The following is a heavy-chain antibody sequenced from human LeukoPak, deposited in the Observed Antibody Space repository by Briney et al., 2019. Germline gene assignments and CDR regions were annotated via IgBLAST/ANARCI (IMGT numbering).Heavy chain of an antibody. CDR1: GYSFTGYY. CDR3: AGEVISSSWFPFDF. J-gene: IGHJ4*02. CDR2: INPNSGGT. Sequence: GASVKVSCKASGYSFTGYYMHWVRQAPGQGLEWMGWINPNSGGTNYAQKFQGRVTMTRDTSISTAYMELSRLRSDDTAVYYCAGEVISSSWFPFDFWGQGTLVTVSS. V-gene: IGHV1-2*02. D-gene: IGHD6-13*01.